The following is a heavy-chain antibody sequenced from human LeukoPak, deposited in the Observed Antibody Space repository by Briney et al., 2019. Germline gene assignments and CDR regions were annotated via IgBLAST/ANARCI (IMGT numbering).Heavy chain of an antibody. CDR3: ERAYDASIDF. Sequence: GASVKVSCKASGYTFTDYLLTWVRQAPGQGLEWMGWISGYNGNTNYGHKFQGRVTMTTDTSTSTAYLEMRGLRPDDTAVYYCERAYDASIDFWGQGALVTVSS. D-gene: IGHD3-22*01. V-gene: IGHV1-18*01. CDR1: GYTFTDYL. J-gene: IGHJ4*02. CDR2: ISGYNGNT.